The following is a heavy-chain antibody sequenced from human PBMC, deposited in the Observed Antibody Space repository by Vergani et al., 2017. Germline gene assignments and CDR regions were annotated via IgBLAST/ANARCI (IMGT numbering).Heavy chain of an antibody. V-gene: IGHV4-59*01. D-gene: IGHD3-22*01. CDR1: GGSISSYY. CDR3: ARGTYYYDSSGYQYYYYYHGMDV. CDR2: IYYSGST. J-gene: IGHJ6*02. Sequence: QVQLQESGPGLVKPSETLSLTCTVSGGSISSYYWSWIRQPPGKGLEWIGYIYYSGSTNYNPSLKCRVTISVDTSKNQFSLKLSSVTAADTAVYYCARGTYYYDSSGYQYYYYYHGMDVWGQGTTVTVSS.